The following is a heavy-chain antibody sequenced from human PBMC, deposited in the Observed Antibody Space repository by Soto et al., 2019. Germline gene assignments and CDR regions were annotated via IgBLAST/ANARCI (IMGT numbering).Heavy chain of an antibody. CDR2: TYYRSKWYN. Sequence: QTLSLTCTITGASLSCNVPAWHWIRQSPSRGLERLGRTYYRSKWYNEYAVFVKRRITINPNPSKNQYSPQQTSVTPQNTYKYYCARVFCSSSSCYSYAFDIWGQGTMVTVSS. CDR1: GASLSCNVPA. J-gene: IGHJ3*02. V-gene: IGHV6-1*01. D-gene: IGHD2-2*02. CDR3: ARVFCSSSSCYSYAFDI.